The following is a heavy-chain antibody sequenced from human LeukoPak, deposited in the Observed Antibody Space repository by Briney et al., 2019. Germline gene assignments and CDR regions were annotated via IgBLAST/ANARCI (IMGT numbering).Heavy chain of an antibody. V-gene: IGHV1-2*02. D-gene: IGHD3-3*01. CDR3: ARVSKALGAFDI. CDR2: INPNSGGT. Sequence: ASVKVSCKASGGTFSSDTISWVRQAPGQGLEWMGWINPNSGGTNYAQKFQGRVTMTRDTSISTAYMELSRLRSDDTAVYYCARVSKALGAFDIWGQGTMVTVFS. CDR1: GGTFSSDT. J-gene: IGHJ3*02.